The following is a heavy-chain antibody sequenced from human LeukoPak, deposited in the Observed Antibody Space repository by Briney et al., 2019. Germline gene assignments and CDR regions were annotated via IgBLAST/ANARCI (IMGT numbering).Heavy chain of an antibody. Sequence: SVKVSCKASGGTFSSYAIGWVRQAPGQGLEWMGGIIPIFGTANYAQKFQGRVTITADESTSTAYRELSSLRSEDTAVYYCARDPITSTWFDPWGQGTLVTVSS. CDR1: GGTFSSYA. J-gene: IGHJ5*02. CDR3: ARDPITSTWFDP. D-gene: IGHD3-10*01. V-gene: IGHV1-69*13. CDR2: IIPIFGTA.